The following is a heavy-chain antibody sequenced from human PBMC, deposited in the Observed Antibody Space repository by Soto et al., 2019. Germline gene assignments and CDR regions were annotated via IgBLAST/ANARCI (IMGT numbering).Heavy chain of an antibody. CDR3: AKGASRITFGGVIAKTNEFDY. Sequence: GGSLRLSCAASGFTFSSYAMSWVRQAPGKGLEWVSAISGSGGSTYYADSVKGRFAISRDNSKNTLYLQMNSLRAEDTAVYYCAKGASRITFGGVIAKTNEFDYWGQGTLVTVSS. CDR1: GFTFSSYA. V-gene: IGHV3-23*01. D-gene: IGHD3-16*02. J-gene: IGHJ4*02. CDR2: ISGSGGST.